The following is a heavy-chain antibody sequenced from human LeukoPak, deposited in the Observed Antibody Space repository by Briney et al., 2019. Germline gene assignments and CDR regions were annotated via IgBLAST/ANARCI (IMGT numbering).Heavy chain of an antibody. J-gene: IGHJ4*02. CDR3: AGLDSGSSNY. CDR2: IYYTGST. CDR1: GGSISSSNY. V-gene: IGHV4-61*01. Sequence: PSGTLSLTCAVSGGSISSSNYWSWIRQPPGKGLEWIGYIYYTGSTNYSPSLKSRVVISVDTSKNQFSLKLSSVTAADTAVYYCAGLDSGSSNYWGQGTLVTVSS. D-gene: IGHD1-26*01.